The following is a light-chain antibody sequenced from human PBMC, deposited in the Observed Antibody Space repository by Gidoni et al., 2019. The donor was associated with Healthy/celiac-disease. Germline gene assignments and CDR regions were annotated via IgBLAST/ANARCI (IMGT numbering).Light chain of an antibody. J-gene: IGLJ6*01. Sequence: QPVLPPPSSHSASSDASVRLTCMLRGGVSFGDFWIRCNKQKPGNTPRYLLYYHSDSNKGQGSGVPSRFSGPIYASAYAGILRISVLQPEDEADYYCCTWHSTSKTSNVFGSGTKVTVL. CDR1: GGVSFGDFW. CDR3: CTWHSTSKTSNV. V-gene: IGLV5-52*01. CDR2: YHSDSNK.